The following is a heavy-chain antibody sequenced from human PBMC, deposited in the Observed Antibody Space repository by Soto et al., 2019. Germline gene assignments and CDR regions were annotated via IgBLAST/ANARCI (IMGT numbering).Heavy chain of an antibody. J-gene: IGHJ4*02. V-gene: IGHV4-59*01. CDR1: GGSISSYY. D-gene: IGHD3-22*01. CDR3: ARGMVTMIDRFDY. Sequence: SETLSLTCTVSGGSISSYYWSWIRQPPGKGLEWIGYIYYSGSTNYNPSLKSRVTISVDTSKNQFSLKLSSVTAADTAVYYCARGMVTMIDRFDYWGQGTLVTVSS. CDR2: IYYSGST.